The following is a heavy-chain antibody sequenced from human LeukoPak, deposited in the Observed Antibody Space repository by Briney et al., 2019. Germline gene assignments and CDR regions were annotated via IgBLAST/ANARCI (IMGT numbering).Heavy chain of an antibody. V-gene: IGHV1-18*01. Sequence: ASVKVSCKASGYTFTSYGISWVRQAPGQGLEWMGWISAYNGNTNYAQKLQGRVTMNTDTSTSTAYMELRSLRSDDTAVYYCARRPEGIAVAGTWVDYWGQGTLVTVSS. J-gene: IGHJ4*02. CDR1: GYTFTSYG. CDR3: ARRPEGIAVAGTWVDY. D-gene: IGHD6-19*01. CDR2: ISAYNGNT.